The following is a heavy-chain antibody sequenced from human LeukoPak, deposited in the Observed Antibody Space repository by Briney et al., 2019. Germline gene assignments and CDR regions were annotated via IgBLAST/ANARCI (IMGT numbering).Heavy chain of an antibody. J-gene: IGHJ4*02. D-gene: IGHD3-22*01. CDR1: AFTLTTYG. CDR2: IWYDGSNK. V-gene: IGHV3-33*01. CDR3: ARDREGYYDSSGYYYGYFDY. Sequence: GGSLRLSCAASAFTLTTYGTHWDRQAPGKGLEWVAVIWYDGSNKYYADSVKGRFTISRDTSKNTLYLQMNSLRAEDTAVYYCARDREGYYDSSGYYYGYFDYWGQGTLVTVSS.